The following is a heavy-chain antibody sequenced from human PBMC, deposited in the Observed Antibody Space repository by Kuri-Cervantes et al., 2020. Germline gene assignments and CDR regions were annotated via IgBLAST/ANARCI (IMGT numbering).Heavy chain of an antibody. Sequence: GGSPKISCAASGFTFCSYSMNWVRQASGKGLEWVANIKQDGREEYYLDSVKGRFTVSRDNAKNSLYLQMNSLRAEDTAMYYCVRGLGSSRGSGDYWGQGTLVTVSS. CDR1: GFTFCSYS. CDR3: VRGLGSSRGSGDY. D-gene: IGHD3-10*01. V-gene: IGHV3-7*01. CDR2: IKQDGREE. J-gene: IGHJ4*02.